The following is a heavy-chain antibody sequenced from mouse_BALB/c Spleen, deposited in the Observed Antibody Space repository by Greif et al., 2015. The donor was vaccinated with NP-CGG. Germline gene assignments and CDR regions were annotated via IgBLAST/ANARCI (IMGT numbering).Heavy chain of an antibody. V-gene: IGHV1-54*03. Sequence: VKLQESGAELVRPGTSVKVSCKASGYAFTNYLIEWVKQRPGQGLEWIGVINPGSGGTNYNEKFKGKATLTADKSSSTAYMQLSSLTSDDSAVYFCARNYYRYDKDYFDYWGQGTTLTVSS. D-gene: IGHD2-14*01. J-gene: IGHJ2*01. CDR3: ARNYYRYDKDYFDY. CDR2: INPGSGGT. CDR1: GYAFTNYL.